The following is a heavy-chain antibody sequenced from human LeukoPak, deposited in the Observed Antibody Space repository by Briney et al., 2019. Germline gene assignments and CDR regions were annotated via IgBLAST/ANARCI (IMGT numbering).Heavy chain of an antibody. J-gene: IGHJ4*02. CDR2: IYTSGST. D-gene: IGHD3-3*01. CDR3: ARDETYSDVWSGSTGGGKGNYLDY. Sequence: ASVTLSRTCTVSGGSISSYCWSWIRQPPGKGLEWIGRIYTSGSTNYNHSLNRRTIMSVDKSKKHCSLKMTSVTAADTAMYYCARDETYSDVWSGSTGGGKGNYLDYWGQGTLVTVSS. V-gene: IGHV4-4*07. CDR1: GGSISSYC.